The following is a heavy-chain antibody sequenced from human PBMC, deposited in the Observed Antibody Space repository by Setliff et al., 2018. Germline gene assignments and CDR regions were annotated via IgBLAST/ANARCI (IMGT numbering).Heavy chain of an antibody. CDR3: ARGQTVGPNSGKDY. Sequence: ASVKFSCKAYGFTFTDYLMNWMRQAPEQGLEWMGRINLNTGNIFYAQEFQGRVTLTRDTSISTAYMELTGLRSDDTAVYYCARGQTVGPNSGKDYWGQGALVTVSS. V-gene: IGHV1-2*02. CDR1: GFTFTDYL. J-gene: IGHJ4*02. D-gene: IGHD1-26*01. CDR2: INLNTGNI.